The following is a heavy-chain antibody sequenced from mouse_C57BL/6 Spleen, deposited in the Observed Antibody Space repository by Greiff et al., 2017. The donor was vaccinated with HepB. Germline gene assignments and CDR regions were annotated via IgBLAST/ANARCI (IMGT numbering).Heavy chain of an antibody. V-gene: IGHV1-81*01. CDR2: IYPRSGNT. D-gene: IGHD3-2*02. CDR3: ARSGTAQAHFDY. Sequence: VKLMESGAELARPGASVKLSCKASGYTFTSYGISWVKQRTGQGLEWIGEIYPRSGNTYYNEKFKGKATLTADKSSSTAYMELRSLTSEDSAVYFCARSGTAQAHFDYWGQGTTLTVSS. CDR1: GYTFTSYG. J-gene: IGHJ2*01.